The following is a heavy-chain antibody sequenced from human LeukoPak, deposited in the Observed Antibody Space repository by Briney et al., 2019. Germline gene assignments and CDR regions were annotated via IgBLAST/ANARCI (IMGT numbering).Heavy chain of an antibody. D-gene: IGHD2-15*01. V-gene: IGHV7-4-1*02. Sequence: GASVTVSCKASGCTFSSYAMNWVRQAPGQGLEWMGWINTNTGNPTYAQGFTGRFVFSLDTSVSTAYLQISSLKAEDTAVYYCARDRYCSGGSCYSPSPHWGQGTLVTVSS. CDR1: GCTFSSYA. CDR2: INTNTGNP. J-gene: IGHJ4*02. CDR3: ARDRYCSGGSCYSPSPH.